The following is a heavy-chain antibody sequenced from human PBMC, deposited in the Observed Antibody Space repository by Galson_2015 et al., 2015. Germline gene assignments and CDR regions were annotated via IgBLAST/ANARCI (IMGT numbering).Heavy chain of an antibody. CDR3: ATSRYSGTPNAFDI. J-gene: IGHJ3*02. V-gene: IGHV5-51*01. CDR1: GYRFTSYW. Sequence: SGEAVEKPGESLTISCKGSGYRFTSYWVGWVRQMRGKGLEWMGIICPGDSDNRYSQSFQVQVTISADKSISTAYLQWSSLKASDTAMYYCATSRYSGTPNAFDIWGQGTMVTVSS. D-gene: IGHD1-26*01. CDR2: ICPGDSDN.